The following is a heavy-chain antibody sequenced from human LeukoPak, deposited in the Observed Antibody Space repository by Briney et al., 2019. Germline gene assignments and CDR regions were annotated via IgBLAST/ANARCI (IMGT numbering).Heavy chain of an antibody. CDR3: ARVVGATTRRGYYYYYMDV. CDR2: INPNSGGT. D-gene: IGHD1-26*01. J-gene: IGHJ6*03. Sequence: ASVKVSCKASGYTFTGYYMHWVRQAPGQGLEWMGWINPNSGGTNYAQKFQGRVTMTRDTSISTAYMELSRLRSDDTAVYYCARVVGATTRRGYYYYYMDVWGKGTTVTVSS. CDR1: GYTFTGYY. V-gene: IGHV1-2*02.